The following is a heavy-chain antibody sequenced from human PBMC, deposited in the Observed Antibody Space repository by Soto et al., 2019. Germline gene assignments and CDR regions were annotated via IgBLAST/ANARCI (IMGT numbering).Heavy chain of an antibody. CDR3: ARHHGPTTSENWFDP. CDR1: GYTFFTYD. D-gene: IGHD5-12*01. CDR2: ISTYSGDT. J-gene: IGHJ5*02. V-gene: IGHV1-18*01. Sequence: ASVKVSCKASGYTFFTYDISWVRQAPGQGLEWMGWISTYSGDTKYAQKFQGRVTMTTDTATTTAYLELRSLRSDDTAVYYCARHHGPTTSENWFDPWGQGTLVTVSS.